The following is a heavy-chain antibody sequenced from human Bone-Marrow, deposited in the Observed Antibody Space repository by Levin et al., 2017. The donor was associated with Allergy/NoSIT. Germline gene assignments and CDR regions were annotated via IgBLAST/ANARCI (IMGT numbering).Heavy chain of an antibody. CDR2: IYPKTGGT. J-gene: IGHJ4*02. CDR1: GYSFTDYY. V-gene: IGHV1-2*02. D-gene: IGHD7-27*01. CDR3: ARDHPWGYDC. Sequence: GESLKISCQASGYSFTDYYMHWVRQAPGQGLEWMGWIYPKTGGTSYAHKFQGRVTMTRDTSIDTAYMELTRLTFDDTAVYYCARDHPWGYDCWGQGTLVTVSS.